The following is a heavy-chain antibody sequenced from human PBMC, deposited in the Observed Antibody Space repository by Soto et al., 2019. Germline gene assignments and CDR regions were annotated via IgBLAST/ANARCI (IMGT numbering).Heavy chain of an antibody. CDR1: GFTFSSYG. CDR2: IWYDGSNK. Sequence: QVQLVESGGGVVQPGRSLRLSCAASGFTFSSYGMHWVRQAPGKGLEWVAVIWYDGSNKYYADSVKGRFTISRDNSKNTLYLQMNSLRAEDTAVYYCARAGYYDSSGYYTFDYWGQGTLVTVSS. CDR3: ARAGYYDSSGYYTFDY. D-gene: IGHD3-22*01. V-gene: IGHV3-33*01. J-gene: IGHJ4*02.